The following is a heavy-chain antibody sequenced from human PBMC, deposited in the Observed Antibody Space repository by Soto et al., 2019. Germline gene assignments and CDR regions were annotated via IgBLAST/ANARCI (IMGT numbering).Heavy chain of an antibody. Sequence: SGKVSCKGSVGSFSSYAISWVRQAPGQGLEWVGGIIPIFGTANYAQKFQGRVTITADESTSTAYMELSSLRSEDTAVYYCASRLRIIYYYYGMDVSGHGTTVTVSS. CDR3: ASRLRIIYYYYGMDV. J-gene: IGHJ6*02. V-gene: IGHV1-69*13. CDR1: VGSFSSYA. CDR2: IIPIFGTA. D-gene: IGHD5-12*01.